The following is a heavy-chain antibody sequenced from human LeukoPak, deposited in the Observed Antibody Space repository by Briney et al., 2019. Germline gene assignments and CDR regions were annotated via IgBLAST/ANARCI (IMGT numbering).Heavy chain of an antibody. J-gene: IGHJ5*02. Sequence: PGRSLRLSCAASGFTFSSYAMHWVRQAPGKGLEWVAVISYDGSNKYYADSVKGRFTISRDNSKNTLYLQMNNLRAEDTAVYYCARDHWGAGWFDPWGQGTLVTVSS. D-gene: IGHD3-16*01. CDR3: ARDHWGAGWFDP. CDR2: ISYDGSNK. CDR1: GFTFSSYA. V-gene: IGHV3-30*04.